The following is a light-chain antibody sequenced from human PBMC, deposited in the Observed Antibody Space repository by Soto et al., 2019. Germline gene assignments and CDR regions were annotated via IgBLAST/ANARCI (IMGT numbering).Light chain of an antibody. CDR3: QPYASSPLLP. Sequence: IVIAQSPDALAVSLGERATINCKASQSVFFSSNKKNYVAWYQQKPGQPPKLLINWASTRQSGVPDRFSGRGSGADFTLTISRLEPEDFAVYYCQPYASSPLLPFGGGGKVDIK. J-gene: IGKJ4*01. CDR1: QSVFFSSNKKNY. CDR2: WAS. V-gene: IGKV4-1*01.